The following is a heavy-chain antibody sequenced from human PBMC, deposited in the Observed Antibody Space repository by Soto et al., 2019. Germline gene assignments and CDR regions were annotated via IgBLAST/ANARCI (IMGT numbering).Heavy chain of an antibody. D-gene: IGHD3-3*01. CDR1: GFTFSDYY. CDR3: AKARAQYYDFWSGYPVDY. CDR2: ISGSGSNT. Sequence: GGSLRLSCAASGFTFSDYYMSWIRQAPGKGLEWVSAISGSGSNTYYADSVKGRFTISRDNSKNTLYLQMNGLRAEDTAVYYCAKARAQYYDFWSGYPVDYWGQGTLVTVSS. J-gene: IGHJ4*02. V-gene: IGHV3-23*01.